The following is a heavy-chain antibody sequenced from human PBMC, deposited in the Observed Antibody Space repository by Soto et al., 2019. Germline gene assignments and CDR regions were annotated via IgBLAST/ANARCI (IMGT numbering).Heavy chain of an antibody. J-gene: IGHJ6*02. V-gene: IGHV4-39*01. Sequence: PSETLSLTCSVSGYSVTSSDYYLAWIRQPPGKGLEWIGSSFYSGLTYYNPSLKGRVTLSVDTSKNQFSVRLNSVTAADTAVYYCAPLSVSLSVYYGIHVWGQGTSVTVFS. CDR3: APLSVSLSVYYGIHV. D-gene: IGHD3-3*01. CDR1: GYSVTSSDYY. CDR2: SFYSGLT.